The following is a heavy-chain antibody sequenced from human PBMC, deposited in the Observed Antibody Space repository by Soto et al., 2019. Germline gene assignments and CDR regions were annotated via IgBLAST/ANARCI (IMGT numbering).Heavy chain of an antibody. Sequence: ASVKVSCKASGYTFTSYAMHWVRQAPGQRLEWMGWINAGNGNTKYSQKFQGRVTITRDTSASTAYMELSSLRSEDTAVYYCARIDYGDPRDYYYYGMDVWGQGTTVTVSS. J-gene: IGHJ6*02. CDR3: ARIDYGDPRDYYYYGMDV. CDR2: INAGNGNT. CDR1: GYTFTSYA. V-gene: IGHV1-3*01. D-gene: IGHD4-17*01.